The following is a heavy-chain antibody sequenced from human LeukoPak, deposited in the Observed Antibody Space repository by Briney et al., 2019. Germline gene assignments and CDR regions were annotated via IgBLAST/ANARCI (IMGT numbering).Heavy chain of an antibody. V-gene: IGHV1-18*01. CDR2: ISAYNGNT. Sequence: ASVKVSCKASGYTFTSYGISWVRQAPGQGLEWMGWISAYNGNTNYAQKLQGRVTMTTDTSTSTAYMELRSLRSDDTAVYYCARDTPEITMVRGSFQHWGQGTLVTVSS. CDR1: GYTFTSYG. J-gene: IGHJ1*01. D-gene: IGHD3-10*01. CDR3: ARDTPEITMVRGSFQH.